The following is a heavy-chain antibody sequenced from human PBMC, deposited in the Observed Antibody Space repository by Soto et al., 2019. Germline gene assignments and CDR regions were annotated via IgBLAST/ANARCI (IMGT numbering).Heavy chain of an antibody. J-gene: IGHJ4*02. CDR2: INESGST. V-gene: IGHV4-34*01. CDR3: ARGSGIVALPGELEDVKYDY. Sequence: QVQLQQWGAGLVKPSETLSLSCAVYGQSFSGHSWAWIRQPPGKGLEWIGEINESGSTYYNPSLKSRVTISTDTFMNQGSLELMSVSAADTAAYFCARGSGIVALPGELEDVKYDYWGQGTLVNVAS. D-gene: IGHD1-1*01. CDR1: GQSFSGHS.